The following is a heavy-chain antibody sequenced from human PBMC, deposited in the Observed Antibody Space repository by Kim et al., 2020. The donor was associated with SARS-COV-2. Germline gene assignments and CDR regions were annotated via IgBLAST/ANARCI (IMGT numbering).Heavy chain of an antibody. Sequence: GGSLRLSCAASGFTFSSYSMNWVRQAPGKGLEWVSSISSSSSYIYYADSVKGRFTISRDNAKNSLYLQMNSLRAEDTAVYYCARDYFFGGSWIRPPDYWGQGTLVTVSS. D-gene: IGHD6-13*01. CDR3: ARDYFFGGSWIRPPDY. CDR2: ISSSSSYI. CDR1: GFTFSSYS. J-gene: IGHJ4*02. V-gene: IGHV3-21*01.